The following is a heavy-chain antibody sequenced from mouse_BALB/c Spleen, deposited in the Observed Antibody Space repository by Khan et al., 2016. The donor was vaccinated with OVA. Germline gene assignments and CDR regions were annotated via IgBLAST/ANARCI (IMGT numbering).Heavy chain of an antibody. CDR3: AFIRFYDRYSFFDN. V-gene: IGHV3-2*02. CDR2: ISYSGST. Sequence: EVQLQESGPGLVKPSQSLSLTCTVTAYSITSDYAWTWIRQFPGNKLEWMGYISYSGSTSYNPSLKSRISITRDTSKNQFFLQLISVTTEDTATYYWAFIRFYDRYSFFDNWGQGTTLTVAS. CDR1: AYSITSDYA. D-gene: IGHD2-14*01. J-gene: IGHJ2*01.